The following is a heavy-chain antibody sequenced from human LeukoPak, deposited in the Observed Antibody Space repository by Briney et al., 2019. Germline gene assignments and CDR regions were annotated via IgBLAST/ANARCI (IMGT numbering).Heavy chain of an antibody. V-gene: IGHV4-39*01. Sequence: SETLSLTCSVSGDSFTSGDDYWAWIRQPPGKGLEWIGNIFYSGNTYYNLSLKSRVTVSADTPKNQISLRLSSVTAADTAVYYCARGVVVESMAWFDPWGQGTLVAVSS. CDR2: IFYSGNT. D-gene: IGHD3-22*01. J-gene: IGHJ5*02. CDR3: ARGVVVESMAWFDP. CDR1: GDSFTSGDDY.